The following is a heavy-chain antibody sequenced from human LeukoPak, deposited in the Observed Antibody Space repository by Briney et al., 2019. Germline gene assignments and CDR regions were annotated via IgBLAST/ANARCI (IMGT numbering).Heavy chain of an antibody. Sequence: PSETLSLTCTVSGGSISSGDYYWGWIRQPPGKGLEWIGYIYYSGSTYYNPSLKSRVTISVDTSKNQFSLKLSSVTAADTAVYYCARGLGYSYSNYMDVWGKGTTVTVSS. CDR3: ARGLGYSYSNYMDV. CDR2: IYYSGST. V-gene: IGHV4-30-4*08. J-gene: IGHJ6*03. D-gene: IGHD5-18*01. CDR1: GGSISSGDYY.